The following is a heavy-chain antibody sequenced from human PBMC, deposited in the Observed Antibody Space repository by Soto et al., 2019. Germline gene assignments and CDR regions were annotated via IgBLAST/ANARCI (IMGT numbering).Heavy chain of an antibody. J-gene: IGHJ4*02. Sequence: SETLSLTCAVYGGSFSGYYWTWIRQPPGTGLEWIGYISYSGSTSYNPSLKSRVTISVDTSKNHFSLKLNSVTAADTAVYYCARQNYYDTSGYYYAFDSLGQGALVTVSS. CDR3: ARQNYYDTSGYYYAFDS. V-gene: IGHV4-59*01. D-gene: IGHD3-22*01. CDR1: GGSFSGYY. CDR2: ISYSGST.